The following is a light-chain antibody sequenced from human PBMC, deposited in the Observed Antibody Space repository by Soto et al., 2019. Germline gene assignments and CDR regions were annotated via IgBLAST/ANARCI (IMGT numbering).Light chain of an antibody. V-gene: IGLV2-8*01. CDR2: EVS. CDR1: SSDVGGYNY. CDR3: SSYAGSNEGV. J-gene: IGLJ1*01. Sequence: QSVLTQPPSASGSPGQSVTISCTGTSSDVGGYNYVSWYQQYPGKAPKLMIYEVSKRPSGVPDRFSGSKSGNTASLTVSGLQAEDEADYYCSSYAGSNEGVFGTGTKATVL.